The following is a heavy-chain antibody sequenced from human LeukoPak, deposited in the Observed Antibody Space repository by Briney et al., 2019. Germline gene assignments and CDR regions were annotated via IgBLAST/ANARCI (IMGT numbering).Heavy chain of an antibody. CDR3: ARIAWYYDSSGNYGPDAFDI. V-gene: IGHV5-51*01. CDR1: GYSFASHW. Sequence: GESLKISCKGSGYSFASHWIGWVRQMPGKGLEWMGIIYPGDSDTRKSPAFQGQVTISADKSISTAYLQWSSLKASDTAMYYCARIAWYYDSSGNYGPDAFDIWGQGTMVTVSS. J-gene: IGHJ3*02. CDR2: IYPGDSDT. D-gene: IGHD3-22*01.